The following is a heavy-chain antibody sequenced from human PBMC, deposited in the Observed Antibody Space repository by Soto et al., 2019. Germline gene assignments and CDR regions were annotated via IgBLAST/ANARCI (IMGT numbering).Heavy chain of an antibody. CDR3: ARERYSYGLDY. D-gene: IGHD5-18*01. Sequence: PXETLSLTCTVSGGSISSYYWSWIRQPPGKGLEWIGYIYYSGSTNYNPSLKSRVTISVDTSKNQFSLKLSSVTAADTAVYYCARERYSYGLDYWGQGNLVTVSS. CDR1: GGSISSYY. J-gene: IGHJ4*02. CDR2: IYYSGST. V-gene: IGHV4-59*01.